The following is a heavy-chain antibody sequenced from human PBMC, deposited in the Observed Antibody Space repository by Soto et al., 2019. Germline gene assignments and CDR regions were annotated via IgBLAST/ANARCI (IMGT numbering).Heavy chain of an antibody. CDR2: IYSGVST. J-gene: IGHJ5*02. V-gene: IGHV3-53*01. CDR3: ASKLAAAGPATWSDP. D-gene: IGHD6-13*01. Sequence: VSVIYSGVSTYYADSVKGRFTISRDNSKNTLYLQLNSLRAEDTAVYYCASKLAAAGPATWSDPWGQGPLVTVAS.